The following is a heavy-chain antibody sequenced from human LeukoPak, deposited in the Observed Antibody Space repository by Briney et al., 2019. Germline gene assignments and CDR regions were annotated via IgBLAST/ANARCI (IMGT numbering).Heavy chain of an antibody. D-gene: IGHD2-2*01. V-gene: IGHV4-39*01. CDR3: AKQRGTSSSNWFDP. CDR1: GGSISSSSYY. J-gene: IGHJ5*02. CDR2: IYYSGST. Sequence: SETLSLTCIVPGGSISSSSYYWGWIRQPPGKGLEWIGSIYYSGSTYYNPSLRSRVAISVDTSKNQFSLKLTSVTAADTAVYYCAKQRGTSSSNWFDPWGQGTLVTVSS.